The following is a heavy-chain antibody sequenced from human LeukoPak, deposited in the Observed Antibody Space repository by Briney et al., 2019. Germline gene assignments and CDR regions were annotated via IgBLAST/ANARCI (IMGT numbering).Heavy chain of an antibody. CDR1: GGTFSSYA. V-gene: IGHV1-69*04. D-gene: IGHD2-2*01. Sequence: ASVKVSCKASGGTFSSYAISWVRQAPGQGLEWMGRIIPNLGIANYAQKFQGRVTITADKSTSTAYMELSSLRSEDTAVYYCESSSAGYYFDYWGQGTLV. CDR3: ESSSAGYYFDY. CDR2: IIPNLGIA. J-gene: IGHJ4*02.